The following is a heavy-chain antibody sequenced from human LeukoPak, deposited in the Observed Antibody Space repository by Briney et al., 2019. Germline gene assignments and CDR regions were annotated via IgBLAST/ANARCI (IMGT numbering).Heavy chain of an antibody. CDR3: VRLTYSRSSLSWFDP. D-gene: IGHD6-6*01. Sequence: PSETLSLTCTVSGGSISSYYWSRIRQPPGKGLEWIGSIYYSVSTNYNPSLKSRVTISIDTSKNQFSLKLSTVTAADTAVYYCVRLTYSRSSLSWFDPWGQGTLVTVSS. V-gene: IGHV4-59*08. J-gene: IGHJ5*02. CDR2: IYYSVST. CDR1: GGSISSYY.